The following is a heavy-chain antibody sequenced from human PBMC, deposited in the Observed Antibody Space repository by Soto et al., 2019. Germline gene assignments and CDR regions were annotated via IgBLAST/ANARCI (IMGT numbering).Heavy chain of an antibody. Sequence: EVQLLESGGGLVQPGGSLRLSCAASGFTFRAYAMTWVRQAPGKGLEWVSAISDTGGSTYYASFVKGRFTISRDNSKNTLSLQMTSLRAEDTAVYYCAKVGSSVTTSFGTDWGQGTLVTVSS. CDR2: ISDTGGST. D-gene: IGHD4-17*01. CDR3: AKVGSSVTTSFGTD. J-gene: IGHJ4*02. V-gene: IGHV3-23*01. CDR1: GFTFRAYA.